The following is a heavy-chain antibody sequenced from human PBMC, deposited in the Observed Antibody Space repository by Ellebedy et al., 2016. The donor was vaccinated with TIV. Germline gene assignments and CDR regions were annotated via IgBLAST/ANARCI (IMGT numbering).Heavy chain of an antibody. CDR1: GFTFSSYA. D-gene: IGHD3-3*01. CDR2: ISYDGSNK. Sequence: GESLKISCAASGFTFSSYAMHWVRQAPGKGLEWVAVISYDGSNKYYADSVKGRFTISRDNSKNTLYLQMNSLRAEDTAVYYCARGSVSTIFGDYYYGMDVWGQGTTVTVSS. CDR3: ARGSVSTIFGDYYYGMDV. V-gene: IGHV3-30-3*01. J-gene: IGHJ6*02.